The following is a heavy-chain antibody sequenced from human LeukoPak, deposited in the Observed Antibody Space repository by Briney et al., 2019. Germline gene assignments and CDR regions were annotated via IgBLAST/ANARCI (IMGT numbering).Heavy chain of an antibody. CDR1: GFTFSSYA. CDR3: ARDLYSSGSLDY. CDR2: ISGSGGST. J-gene: IGHJ4*02. D-gene: IGHD6-19*01. Sequence: TGGSLRLSCAASGFTFSSYAMSWVRQAPGKGLEWVSAISGSGGSTYYADSVKGRFTISRDNSKNTLYLQMNSLRAEDTAVYYCARDLYSSGSLDYWGQGTLVTVSS. V-gene: IGHV3-23*01.